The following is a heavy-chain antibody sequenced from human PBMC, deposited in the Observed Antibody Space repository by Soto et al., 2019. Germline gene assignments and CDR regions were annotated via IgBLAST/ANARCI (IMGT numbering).Heavy chain of an antibody. Sequence: PGGSLRLSCAASGFTFSSYEMNWVRQAPGKGLEWVSYISTSGKTIHYADSVKGRFTISRDNTKNSLYLQMNSLRAEDTAVYYCTKDPCELWLCKWFDTWGQGTQVTVSS. V-gene: IGHV3-48*03. CDR3: TKDPCELWLCKWFDT. CDR2: ISTSGKTI. J-gene: IGHJ5*02. CDR1: GFTFSSYE. D-gene: IGHD3-16*01.